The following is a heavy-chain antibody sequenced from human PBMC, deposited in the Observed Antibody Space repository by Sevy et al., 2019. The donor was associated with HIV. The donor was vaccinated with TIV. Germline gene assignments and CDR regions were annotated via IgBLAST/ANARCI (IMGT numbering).Heavy chain of an antibody. CDR2: IYRRGST. CDR1: GGSISSSNW. Sequence: SETLSLTCAVSGGSISSSNWWSWVRQHPGKGLEWIGEIYRRGSTRYNPSLQSRVTISVDRSKNEVSLNLSSLNAADTAVYYCAGEVGEYASGSYPMDVWGKGTTVTVSS. CDR3: AGEVGEYASGSYPMDV. D-gene: IGHD3-10*01. J-gene: IGHJ6*03. V-gene: IGHV4-4*02.